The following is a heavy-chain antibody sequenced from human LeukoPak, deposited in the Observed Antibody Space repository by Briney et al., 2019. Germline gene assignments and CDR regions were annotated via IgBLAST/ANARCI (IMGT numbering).Heavy chain of an antibody. CDR3: ARVPNSSGWPYFDY. J-gene: IGHJ4*02. CDR1: GYTFTGYY. V-gene: IGHV1-2*02. Sequence: ASVKVSCKASGYTFTGYYMHWVRQAPGQGLEWMGWINPNSGGTNYAQKFQGRVTMTRDTSISTAYMELSRLRSDDTAVNYCARVPNSSGWPYFDYWGQGTLVTVSS. D-gene: IGHD6-19*01. CDR2: INPNSGGT.